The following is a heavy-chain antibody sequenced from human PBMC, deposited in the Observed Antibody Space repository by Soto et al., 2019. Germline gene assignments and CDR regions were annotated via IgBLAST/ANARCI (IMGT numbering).Heavy chain of an antibody. Sequence: ASVKVSCKASGGTFSSYAISWVRQAPGQGLEWMGGIIPIFGTANYAQKFQGRVTITADESTSTAYMELSSLRSEDTDVYYCARAYTPPGGYDFWSGQQTQAEHYYYYGMDVWGQGTTVTVSS. CDR3: ARAYTPPGGYDFWSGQQTQAEHYYYYGMDV. CDR2: IIPIFGTA. V-gene: IGHV1-69*13. J-gene: IGHJ6*02. CDR1: GGTFSSYA. D-gene: IGHD3-3*01.